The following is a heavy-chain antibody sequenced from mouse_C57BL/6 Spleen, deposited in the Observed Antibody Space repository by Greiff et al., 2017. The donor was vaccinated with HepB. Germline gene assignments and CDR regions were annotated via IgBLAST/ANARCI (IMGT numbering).Heavy chain of an antibody. CDR3: TRGYDYEGFAY. D-gene: IGHD2-4*01. J-gene: IGHJ3*01. Sequence: EVMLVESGEGLVKPGGSLKLSCAASGFTFSSYAMSWVRQTPEKRLEWVAYISSGGDYIYYADTVKGRFTISRDNARNTLYLQMSSLKSEETAMYYCTRGYDYEGFAYWGQGTLVTVSA. V-gene: IGHV5-9-1*02. CDR1: GFTFSSYA. CDR2: ISSGGDYI.